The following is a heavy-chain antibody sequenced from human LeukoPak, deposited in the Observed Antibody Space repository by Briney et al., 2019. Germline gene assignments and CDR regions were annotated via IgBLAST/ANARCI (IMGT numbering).Heavy chain of an antibody. CDR3: ARHMYSSGWYVFDY. CDR1: GGSISNDY. CDR2: IYYSGST. Sequence: SETLSLTCTVSGGSISNDYWSWIRQPPGKGLEWIGYIYYSGSTNYNPSLKSRVTISVDTSKNQFSLKLSSVTAADTAVYYCARHMYSSGWYVFDYWGQGTLVTVSS. J-gene: IGHJ4*02. D-gene: IGHD6-19*01. V-gene: IGHV4-59*01.